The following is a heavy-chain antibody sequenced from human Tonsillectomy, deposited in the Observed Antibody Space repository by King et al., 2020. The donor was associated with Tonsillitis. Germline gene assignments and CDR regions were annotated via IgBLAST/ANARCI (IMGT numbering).Heavy chain of an antibody. Sequence: VQLVESGGDLVKPGGSLRLSCVASAFTFNNAWISWVRQAPGKGLEWVGRIKTKTDGGTTEYAAPVKGRFTISRDDSKNTLYLQMNSLKTEDTAVYYCATGFRGSYDYWVLGTLVTVSS. CDR2: IKTKTDGGTT. CDR3: ATGFRGSYDY. V-gene: IGHV3-15*01. J-gene: IGHJ4*02. D-gene: IGHD1-26*01. CDR1: AFTFNNAW.